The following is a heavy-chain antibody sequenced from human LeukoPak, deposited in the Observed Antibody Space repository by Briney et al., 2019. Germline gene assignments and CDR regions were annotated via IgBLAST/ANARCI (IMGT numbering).Heavy chain of an antibody. Sequence: GSLRLSCVASGLTFTTAEMNWVRQARGKGLEWISYISSSAGAIYYADSVKGRFTISRDNAQSSLSLQMTDLRVEDTAVYYCARAKYDDSSYYFDSWGQGTLVTVSS. CDR3: ARAKYDDSSYYFDS. V-gene: IGHV3-48*03. CDR1: GLTFTTAE. CDR2: ISSSAGAI. D-gene: IGHD4-17*01. J-gene: IGHJ4*02.